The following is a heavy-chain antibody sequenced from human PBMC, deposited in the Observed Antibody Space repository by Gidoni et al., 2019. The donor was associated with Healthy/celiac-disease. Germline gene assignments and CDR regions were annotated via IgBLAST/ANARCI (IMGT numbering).Heavy chain of an antibody. CDR3: TRWGVVYAIEGMDV. CDR2: IRSKANSYAT. D-gene: IGHD2-8*02. J-gene: IGHJ6*02. Sequence: EVQLVESGGGLVQPGGSLKLSCAASGFTFSRSAMHWVRQASGKGLGWVGRIRSKANSYATAYAASVKGRFTISRDDSKNTAYLQMNSLKTEDTAVYYCTRWGVVYAIEGMDVWGQGTTVTVSS. V-gene: IGHV3-73*02. CDR1: GFTFSRSA.